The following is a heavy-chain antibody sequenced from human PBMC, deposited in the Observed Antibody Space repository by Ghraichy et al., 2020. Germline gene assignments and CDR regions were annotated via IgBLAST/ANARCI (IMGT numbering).Heavy chain of an antibody. CDR1: GGSVSGGDYY. J-gene: IGHJ3*01. CDR2: IFHDSGRI. CDR3: TREDENGADNAFDV. D-gene: IGHD2-15*01. Sequence: SETLSLTCSVSGGSVSGGDYYWSWVYQPPGKGLTWIGSIFHDSGRIHYNPSFRSRVTMSVDTSKNEFSLRMSSVTAADTALYYCTREDENGADNAFDVWGQGTFVTVSS. V-gene: IGHV4-39*07.